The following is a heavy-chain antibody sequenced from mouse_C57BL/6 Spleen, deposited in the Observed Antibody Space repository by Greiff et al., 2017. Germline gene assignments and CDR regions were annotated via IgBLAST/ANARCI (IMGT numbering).Heavy chain of an antibody. J-gene: IGHJ3*01. CDR3: ARESDWDVRQGFAY. CDR1: GYAFSSSW. V-gene: IGHV1-82*01. Sequence: QVQLQQSGPELVKPGASVKISCKASGYAFSSSWMNWVKQRPGKGLEWIGRIYPGDGDTNYNGKFKGKATLTADKSSSTAYMQLNSLTSEDSAVYFCARESDWDVRQGFAYWGQGTLVTVSA. CDR2: IYPGDGDT. D-gene: IGHD4-1*01.